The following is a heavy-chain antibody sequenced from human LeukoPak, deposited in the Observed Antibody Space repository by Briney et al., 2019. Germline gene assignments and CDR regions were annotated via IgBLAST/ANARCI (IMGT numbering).Heavy chain of an antibody. CDR3: ARYGRDCTNGVCSYYYGMDV. CDR1: GGTFSSYA. D-gene: IGHD2-8*01. CDR2: IIPIFGTA. Sequence: SVKVSCEASGGTFSSYAISWVRQAPGQGLEWMGGIIPIFGTANYAQKFQGRVTITADESTSTAYMELSSLRSEDTAVYYCARYGRDCTNGVCSYYYGMDVWGQGTTVTVSS. J-gene: IGHJ6*02. V-gene: IGHV1-69*13.